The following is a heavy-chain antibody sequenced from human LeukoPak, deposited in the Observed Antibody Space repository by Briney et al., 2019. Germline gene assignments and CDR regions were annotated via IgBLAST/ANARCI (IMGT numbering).Heavy chain of an antibody. CDR3: ARDGQDIVVVPAANESYYFDY. Sequence: GGSLRLSCAASGFTFSNYSMNWVRQAPGKGLEWVSSISSSSSYIYYADSVKGRFTISRDNAKNSLYLQMNSLRAEDTAVYYCARDGQDIVVVPAANESYYFDYWGQGTLVTVSS. J-gene: IGHJ4*02. CDR1: GFTFSNYS. D-gene: IGHD2-2*01. CDR2: ISSSSSYI. V-gene: IGHV3-21*01.